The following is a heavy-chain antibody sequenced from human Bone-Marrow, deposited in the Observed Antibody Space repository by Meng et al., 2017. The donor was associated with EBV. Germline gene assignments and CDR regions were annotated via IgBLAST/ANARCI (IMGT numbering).Heavy chain of an antibody. CDR1: GGAFSVYY. D-gene: IGHD3-10*01. J-gene: IGHJ4*02. CDR3: ARGDYGSGSYYSHVGVVY. V-gene: IGHV4-34*01. CDR2: NNHSGST. Sequence: QGQLQQCAPVRWMPSDPLSLPGAVYGGAFSVYYWNWIRHPPGKGLEWIGENNHSGSTNYNPARKSRVTISVDTSKNQFSLKLSSVTAADTAVYYCARGDYGSGSYYSHVGVVYWGQGTLVTVSS.